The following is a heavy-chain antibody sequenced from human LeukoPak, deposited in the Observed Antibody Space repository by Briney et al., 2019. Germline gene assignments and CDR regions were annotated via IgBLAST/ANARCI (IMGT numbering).Heavy chain of an antibody. J-gene: IGHJ4*02. CDR3: VRENWYYDY. CDR2: MYPKNGGT. D-gene: IGHD1-1*01. Sequence: ASVKVSCKASGYSFNNYYIHWVRQAPGQGLEGVGWMYPKNGGTNYAQNFQGRVTLTRDTSITTAYMELSSLNSDDTALYYCVRENWYYDYWGQGTLVTVSS. CDR1: GYSFNNYY. V-gene: IGHV1-2*02.